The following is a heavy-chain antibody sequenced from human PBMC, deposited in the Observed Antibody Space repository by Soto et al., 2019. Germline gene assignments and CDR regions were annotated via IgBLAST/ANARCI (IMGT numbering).Heavy chain of an antibody. CDR2: ISGYNGNT. CDR3: ARESQGPFYYYSMDV. CDR1: GYTFTNYG. Sequence: QVQVVQSGDEVKKPGASVKVSCKASGYTFTNYGFSWVRQAPGQGLEWLGWISGYNGNTRYAEKFQGRVTMTTDTYTSTAHSELRRLRSDDTAVYYCARESQGPFYYYSMDVWGQGTAVTGSS. V-gene: IGHV1-18*01. J-gene: IGHJ6*02.